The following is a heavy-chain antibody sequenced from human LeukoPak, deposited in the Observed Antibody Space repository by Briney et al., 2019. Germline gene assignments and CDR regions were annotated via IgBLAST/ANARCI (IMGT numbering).Heavy chain of an antibody. Sequence: TGGSLRLSCAASGFTFSSYAMSWVRQAPGKGLEWVSAISGSGGSTYYADSVKGRFTISRDNSKNTLYLQMNSLRAEDTAIYYCAKWGNTFGYHFDYWGQGTPVTVSS. CDR1: GFTFSSYA. J-gene: IGHJ4*02. V-gene: IGHV3-23*01. CDR2: ISGSGGST. CDR3: AKWGNTFGYHFDY. D-gene: IGHD5-18*01.